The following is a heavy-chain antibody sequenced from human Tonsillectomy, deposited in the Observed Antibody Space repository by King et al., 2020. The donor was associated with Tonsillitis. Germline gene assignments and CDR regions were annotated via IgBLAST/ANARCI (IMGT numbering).Heavy chain of an antibody. J-gene: IGHJ6*03. V-gene: IGHV4-39*01. Sequence: QLQESGPGLVKPSETLSLTCTVSGGSISSGPYYWGWIRQPPGKGLEWLGNIFYTGSSTYYNPSLKSRVTFLVDTSKNQFSLKLSSVTAADTAVYYCERHVTIFVLAGGHYSYMDVWGKGTTVTAS. D-gene: IGHD3-3*01. CDR3: ERHVTIFVLAGGHYSYMDV. CDR1: GGSISSGPYY. CDR2: IFYTGSST.